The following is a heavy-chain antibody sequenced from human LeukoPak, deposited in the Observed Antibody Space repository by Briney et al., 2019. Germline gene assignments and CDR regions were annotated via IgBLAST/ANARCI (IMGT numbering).Heavy chain of an antibody. CDR1: GDSVSSNSAA. J-gene: IGHJ4*02. CDR3: ARVSTVVTPGGFDY. V-gene: IGHV6-1*01. D-gene: IGHD4-23*01. CDR2: TYYRSKWYN. Sequence: SQTLSFTCAISGDSVSSNSAAWNRIRQSPSRGLEWLGRTYYRSKWYNDYAVSVKSRITINPDTSKNQFSLQLNSVTPEDTAVYYCARVSTVVTPGGFDYWGQGTLVTVSS.